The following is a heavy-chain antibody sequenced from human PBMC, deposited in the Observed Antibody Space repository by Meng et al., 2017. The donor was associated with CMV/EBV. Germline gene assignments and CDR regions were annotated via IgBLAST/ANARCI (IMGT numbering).Heavy chain of an antibody. CDR3: ARDEGRGVQSGYYYYGMDV. V-gene: IGHV3-30*04. D-gene: IGHD5-24*01. CDR1: GFTFSGYD. Sequence: GGSLRLSCAASGFTFSGYDMHWVRQAPGKGLEWVAVIRYDGSNKYYADSVKGRFTISRDNSKNTLYLQMNSLRAEDTAVYYCARDEGRGVQSGYYYYGMDVWGQGTTVTVSS. CDR2: IRYDGSNK. J-gene: IGHJ6*02.